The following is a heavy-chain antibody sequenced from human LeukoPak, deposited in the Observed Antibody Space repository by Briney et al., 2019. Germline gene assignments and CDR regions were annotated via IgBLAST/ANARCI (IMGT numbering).Heavy chain of an antibody. Sequence: GRSLSLSCAASGFTFSSYAISWVRQAPGEGLEWGSAISGSGGSTYYAGSVKGRFTISRDNSKNTLYLQMHSLRAEDTAVYYCAKAADYYDSSGYYPWGQNNWFDPWGQGTLVTVSS. V-gene: IGHV3-23*01. D-gene: IGHD3-22*01. J-gene: IGHJ5*02. CDR3: AKAADYYDSSGYYPWGQNNWFDP. CDR1: GFTFSSYA. CDR2: ISGSGGST.